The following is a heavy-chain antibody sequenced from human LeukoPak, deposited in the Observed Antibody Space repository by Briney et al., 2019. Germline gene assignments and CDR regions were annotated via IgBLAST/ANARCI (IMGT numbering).Heavy chain of an antibody. J-gene: IGHJ5*02. CDR2: IYYSGST. CDR3: ARERGSSWKTNNNWFDP. CDR1: GGSISSYY. Sequence: SETLSLTCTVSGGSISSYYWSWIRQPPGKGLEWIGYIYYSGSTNYNPSLKNRVTISVDTSKNQFSLKLSSVTAADTAVYYCARERGSSWKTNNNWFDPWGRGTLVTVSS. V-gene: IGHV4-59*01. D-gene: IGHD6-13*01.